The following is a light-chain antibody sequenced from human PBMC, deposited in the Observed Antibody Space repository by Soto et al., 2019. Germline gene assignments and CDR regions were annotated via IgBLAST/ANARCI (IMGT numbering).Light chain of an antibody. CDR2: GAS. J-gene: IGKJ1*01. CDR3: QQYGSSGT. V-gene: IGKV3-20*01. CDR1: QSVSNTY. Sequence: EIVFTQSPVTLSLSQGGRATLSFMASQSVSNTYLAWYQQKPGQAPRLLIYGASNRATGIPDRFSGSGSGTDFTLTISRLEPEDFAVYYCQQYGSSGTCGQGTKVDIK.